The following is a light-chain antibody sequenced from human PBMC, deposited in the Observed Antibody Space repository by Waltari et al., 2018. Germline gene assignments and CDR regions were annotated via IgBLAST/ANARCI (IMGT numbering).Light chain of an antibody. V-gene: IGKV2-28*01. Sequence: DIVMTQSPLPLPVTPGEPAYISCRSSQSLLHSNGYNYWDWYLQKPGQSPQLLIYLGSNRASGVPDRFSGGGSGTDFTLKISRVEAEDVGVYYCMQTLQTPFTFGQGTKLEIK. CDR3: MQTLQTPFT. CDR1: QSLLHSNGYNY. CDR2: LGS. J-gene: IGKJ2*01.